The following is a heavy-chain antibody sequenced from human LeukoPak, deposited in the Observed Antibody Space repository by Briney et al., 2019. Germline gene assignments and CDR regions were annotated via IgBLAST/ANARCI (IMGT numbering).Heavy chain of an antibody. J-gene: IGHJ4*02. D-gene: IGHD4-23*01. CDR2: IISILGIA. V-gene: IGHV1-69*04. CDR1: GGTFSSYA. CDR3: ARDDNMMVYGGNFYFDY. Sequence: SVKVSCKASGGTFSSYAISWVRQAPGQGLEWMGRIISILGIANYAQKFQGRVTITADKSTSTAYMELSSLRSEDTAVYYCARDDNMMVYGGNFYFDYWGQGTLVTVSS.